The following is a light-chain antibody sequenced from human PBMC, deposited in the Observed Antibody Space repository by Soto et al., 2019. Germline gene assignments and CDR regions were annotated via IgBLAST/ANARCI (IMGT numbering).Light chain of an antibody. Sequence: QSALTQPASVSGSPGKSITLSCTGTSSDVGNYNLVSWYQQHPGKAPKLMIYEVNKRPSGVSNRFSGSKSGNTASLTISGLQAEDDADYYCCSNGGASTTYVFGTGTKLTVL. CDR3: CSNGGASTTYV. CDR1: SSDVGNYNL. CDR2: EVN. V-gene: IGLV2-23*02. J-gene: IGLJ1*01.